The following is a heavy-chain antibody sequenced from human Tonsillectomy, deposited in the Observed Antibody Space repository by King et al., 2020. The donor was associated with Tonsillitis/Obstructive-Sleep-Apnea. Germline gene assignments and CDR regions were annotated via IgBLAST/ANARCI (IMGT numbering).Heavy chain of an antibody. CDR3: AREEYYYDSSGLDY. J-gene: IGHJ4*02. CDR1: GYTFTGYY. V-gene: IGHV1-2*04. Sequence: QLVQSGAEVKKPGASVKVSCKASGYTFTGYYIHWVRQAPGQGLEWMGWIIPNSGGTNYAQKFQGWITMTRDTSISTAYMELSRLRSDDTAVYYCAREEYYYDSSGLDYWGQGTLVTVSS. CDR2: IIPNSGGT. D-gene: IGHD3-22*01.